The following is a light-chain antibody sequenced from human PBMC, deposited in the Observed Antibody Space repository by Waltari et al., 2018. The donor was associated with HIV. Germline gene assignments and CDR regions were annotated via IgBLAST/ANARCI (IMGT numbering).Light chain of an antibody. V-gene: IGKV4-1*01. J-gene: IGKJ2*03. CDR1: QRVLYSSNNKNY. CDR2: WAA. Sequence: DIVMTQSPASLAVSLGERATINCKSSQRVLYSSNNKNYLAWYQQKPGQPPKLLIYWAATRESGVPDRFSGSGSGTDFTLTISSLQAEDVAVYYCQQYYSTPPYSFGQGTKLEIK. CDR3: QQYYSTPPYS.